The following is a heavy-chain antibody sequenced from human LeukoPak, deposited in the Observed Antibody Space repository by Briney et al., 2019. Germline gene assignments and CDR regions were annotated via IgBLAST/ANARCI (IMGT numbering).Heavy chain of an antibody. D-gene: IGHD4-23*01. CDR1: GYTFTSYW. CDR2: IYAGDSDT. J-gene: IGHJ4*02. V-gene: IGHV5-51*01. CDR3: ATLIEYGGNQYYFDY. Sequence: GESLKISCKGSGYTFTSYWIGWVRQMPGKGLEWMGIIYAGDSDTRYSPSFQGQVTISADKSISTAYLQWSSLKASDTAMYYCATLIEYGGNQYYFDYWGQGTLVTVSS.